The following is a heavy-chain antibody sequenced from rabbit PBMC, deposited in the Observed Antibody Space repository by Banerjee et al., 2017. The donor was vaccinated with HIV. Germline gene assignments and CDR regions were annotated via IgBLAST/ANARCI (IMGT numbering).Heavy chain of an antibody. CDR3: ARDDYDDYVLFEL. CDR2: IYAGSSGTT. V-gene: IGHV1S40*01. J-gene: IGHJ4*01. CDR1: GFSFSSSYY. Sequence: QSLEESGGDLVKPGASLTLTCTASGFSFSSSYYMCWVRQAPGKGLEWIACIYAGSSGTTYYASWAKGRFTISKTSSTTVTLQMTSLTAADTATYFCARDDYDDYVLFELWGPGTLVTVS. D-gene: IGHD2-1*01.